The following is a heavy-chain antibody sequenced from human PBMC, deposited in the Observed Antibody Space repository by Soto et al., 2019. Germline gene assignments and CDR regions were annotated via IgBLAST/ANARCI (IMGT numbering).Heavy chain of an antibody. CDR2: INHSGST. CDR3: ARVVSSWTNWFDP. V-gene: IGHV4-34*01. J-gene: IGHJ5*02. Sequence: SETLSLTCAVYGGPFSGYYWSWIRQPPGKGLEWIGEINHSGSTNYNPSLKSRVTISVDTSRNQFSLKLSSVTAADTAVYYCARVVSSWTNWFDPWGQGTLVTVSS. D-gene: IGHD6-13*01. CDR1: GGPFSGYY.